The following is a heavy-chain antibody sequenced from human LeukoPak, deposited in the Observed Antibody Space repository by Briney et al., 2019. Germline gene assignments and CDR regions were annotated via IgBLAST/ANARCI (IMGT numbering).Heavy chain of an antibody. CDR1: EFTFSSYA. Sequence: PGGSLRLSCAVSEFTFSSYAMSWVRQAPGKGLEWVSPITSSGDSTYYADSVRGRFTISRDNSKNTLYLQMNSLRAEDTAVYYCANLIPMTLAWGQGTLVTVSS. J-gene: IGHJ5*02. V-gene: IGHV3-23*01. CDR2: ITSSGDST. CDR3: ANLIPMTLA. D-gene: IGHD3-22*01.